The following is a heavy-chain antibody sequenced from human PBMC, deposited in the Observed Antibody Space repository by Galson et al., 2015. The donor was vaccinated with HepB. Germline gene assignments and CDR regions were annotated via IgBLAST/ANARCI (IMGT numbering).Heavy chain of an antibody. J-gene: IGHJ4*02. CDR2: IDPSDSYT. Sequence: QSGAEVKKPGESLRISCKGSGYSFTSYWISWVRQMPGKGLEWMGRIDPSDSYTNYSPSFQGHVTISADKSISTAYLQWSSLKTSDTAMYYCARHGPGLWGDYLGDYWGQGTLVTVSS. V-gene: IGHV5-10-1*01. D-gene: IGHD3-10*01. CDR3: ARHGPGLWGDYLGDY. CDR1: GYSFTSYW.